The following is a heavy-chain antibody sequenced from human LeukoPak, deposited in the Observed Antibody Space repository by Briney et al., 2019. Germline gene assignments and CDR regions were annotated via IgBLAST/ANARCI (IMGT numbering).Heavy chain of an antibody. CDR1: GYTFTSYG. V-gene: IGHV1-69*13. D-gene: IGHD5-24*01. J-gene: IGHJ4*02. CDR2: IIPIFGTA. CDR3: ASGRDGYTWGY. Sequence: SVKVSCKASGYTFTSYGISWVRQAPGQGLEWMGGIIPIFGTANYAQKFQGRVTITADESTSTAYMELSSLRSEDTAVYYCASGRDGYTWGYWGQGTLVTVSS.